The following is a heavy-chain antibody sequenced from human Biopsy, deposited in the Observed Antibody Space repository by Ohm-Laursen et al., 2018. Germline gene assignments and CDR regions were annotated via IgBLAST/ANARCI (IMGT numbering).Heavy chain of an antibody. V-gene: IGHV1-2*02. Sequence: GASVKVSCKVSGSSFTGYYIHWVRQAPGQGLEWMGWISPKSGDTNYAHKFQGNITMTRDTSMSTAYMEMSRLRCDDTAVYYCALQSVAQMKNFDYWGQGTLVTVSS. D-gene: IGHD6-19*01. CDR1: GSSFTGYY. CDR2: ISPKSGDT. CDR3: ALQSVAQMKNFDY. J-gene: IGHJ4*02.